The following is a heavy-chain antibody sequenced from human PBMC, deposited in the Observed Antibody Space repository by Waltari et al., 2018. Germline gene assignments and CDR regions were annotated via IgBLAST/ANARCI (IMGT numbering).Heavy chain of an antibody. D-gene: IGHD3-22*01. Sequence: EVQLVESGGGLVQLGRSLRLSCVASGFTFHGYALHWVRKAPGKGLEWVSGISWNSGSIGYADSVKGRFTISRDNAKNSLYLQMNSLRAEDTALYYCAKDKSYDSSGYHDYWGQGTLVTVSS. CDR1: GFTFHGYA. V-gene: IGHV3-9*01. J-gene: IGHJ4*02. CDR2: ISWNSGSI. CDR3: AKDKSYDSSGYHDY.